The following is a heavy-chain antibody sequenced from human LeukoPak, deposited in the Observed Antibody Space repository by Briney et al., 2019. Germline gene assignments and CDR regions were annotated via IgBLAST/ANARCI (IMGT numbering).Heavy chain of an antibody. CDR3: AKTPGDIVATTRFGY. D-gene: IGHD5-12*01. V-gene: IGHV3-23*01. J-gene: IGHJ4*02. Sequence: PGGSLRLSCAASGFIFSSYAMSWVRQAPGKGLEWVSGISGSGGRTHYADSVKGRFTISRDNSKNTLYLQMNSLRAEDTAVYYCAKTPGDIVATTRFGYWGQGTLVTVSS. CDR2: ISGSGGRT. CDR1: GFIFSSYA.